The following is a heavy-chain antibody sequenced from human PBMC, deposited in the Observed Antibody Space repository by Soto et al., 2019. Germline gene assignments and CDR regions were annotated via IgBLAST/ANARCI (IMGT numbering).Heavy chain of an antibody. D-gene: IGHD3-10*01. J-gene: IGHJ3*02. V-gene: IGHV4-59*01. Sequence: QVQLQESGPGLVKPSETLSLTCTASGGSISSYYWSWIRQPPGTGLEWIGDIYYSGRTNYNPSLTSRVTISVYTSKNQFSLKLSSVTAADTAVYYCARVWGGAFDIWGQGTMVTVSS. CDR2: IYYSGRT. CDR1: GGSISSYY. CDR3: ARVWGGAFDI.